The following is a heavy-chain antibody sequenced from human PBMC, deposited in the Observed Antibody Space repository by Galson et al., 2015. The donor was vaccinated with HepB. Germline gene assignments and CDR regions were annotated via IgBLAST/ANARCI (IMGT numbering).Heavy chain of an antibody. CDR3: ALQTTYPENYYYSSGYYAETAKDAFDI. CDR2: IYWNDDK. CDR1: VFSLSTSGVG. J-gene: IGHJ3*02. Sequence: PALVKPTQTLTLTCTFSVFSLSTSGVGVGWIRQPPGKALEWLALIYWNDDKRYSPSLKSRLTITKDTSKNQVGLTMTNMDPVDTATYYCALQTTYPENYYYSSGYYAETAKDAFDICGRGTMVTAAS. D-gene: IGHD3-22*01. V-gene: IGHV2-5*01.